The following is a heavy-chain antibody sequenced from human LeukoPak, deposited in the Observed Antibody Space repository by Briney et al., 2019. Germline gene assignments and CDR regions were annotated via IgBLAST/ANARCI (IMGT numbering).Heavy chain of an antibody. V-gene: IGHV3-30*18. J-gene: IGHJ6*02. Sequence: PGGSLRLSCAASGFTFSSYGMHWVRQAPGKGLEWVAVISYDGSDKYYADSVKGRFTISRDNSKNTLYLQMNSLRAEDTAVYYCAKDRFDGGGPFGMDVWGQGTTVTVSS. D-gene: IGHD4-23*01. CDR3: AKDRFDGGGPFGMDV. CDR2: ISYDGSDK. CDR1: GFTFSSYG.